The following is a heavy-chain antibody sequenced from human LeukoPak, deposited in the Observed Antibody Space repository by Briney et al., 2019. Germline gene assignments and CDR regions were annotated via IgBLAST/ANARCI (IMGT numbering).Heavy chain of an antibody. CDR3: ARDRRAFDI. CDR1: GGSISSGAYY. V-gene: IGHV4-61*09. CDR2: IYTTGST. Sequence: PSETLSLTCTVSGGSISSGAYYWSWIRQPAGEGLEWIGHIYTTGSTSYSPSLKSRVTISIDTSKNQFSLKLSSVTAADTAVYYCARDRRAFDIWGQGTMVTVSS. J-gene: IGHJ3*02.